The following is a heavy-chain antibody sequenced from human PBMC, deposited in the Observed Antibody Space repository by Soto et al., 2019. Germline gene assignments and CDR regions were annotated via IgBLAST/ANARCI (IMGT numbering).Heavy chain of an antibody. J-gene: IGHJ3*02. V-gene: IGHV1-24*01. D-gene: IGHD6-6*01. CDR1: GYTLTELS. CDR2: FDPEDGET. Sequence: AASVKVSCKVSGYTLTELSMHWVRQAPGKGLEWMGGFDPEDGETIYAQKFQGRVTMTEDTSTDTAYMELSSLRSDDTAVYYCAIDYNLYSSSARYALDIWGQGTMVTVSS. CDR3: AIDYNLYSSSARYALDI.